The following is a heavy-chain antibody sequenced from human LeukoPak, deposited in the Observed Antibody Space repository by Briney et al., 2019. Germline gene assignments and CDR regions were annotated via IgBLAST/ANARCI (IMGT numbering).Heavy chain of an antibody. J-gene: IGHJ5*02. CDR3: ATDGAGFDT. CDR2: INIGGTNT. Sequence: GESLILSCAASGFTFNDYYMSWIRQAPGKGLEWLSYINIGGTNTHYAHSVKGRLTISRDNAKKSLYLEMNNLRAEDTAVYYCATDGAGFDTWGQGVLVPVSS. V-gene: IGHV3-11*01. CDR1: GFTFNDYY.